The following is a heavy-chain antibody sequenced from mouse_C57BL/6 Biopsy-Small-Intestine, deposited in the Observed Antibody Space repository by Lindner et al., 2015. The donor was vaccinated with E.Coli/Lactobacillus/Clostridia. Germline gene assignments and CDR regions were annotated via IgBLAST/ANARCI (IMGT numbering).Heavy chain of an antibody. CDR2: IYPGDGDT. CDR3: AGGDSYGMDY. J-gene: IGHJ4*01. Sequence: VQLQESGAELVKPGASVKISCKAPGYAFSSYWMNWVKQRPGKGLEWIGQIYPGDGDTNYNGKFKGKATLTADKSSSTAYMQLSSLTSEESAVYFCAGGDSYGMDYWGQGTSVTVSS. CDR1: GYAFSSYW. V-gene: IGHV1-80*01.